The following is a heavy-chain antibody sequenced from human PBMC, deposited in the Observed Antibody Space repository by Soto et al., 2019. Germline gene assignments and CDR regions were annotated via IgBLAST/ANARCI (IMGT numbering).Heavy chain of an antibody. J-gene: IGHJ6*03. CDR3: ARLRRGGYYMDV. V-gene: IGHV4-39*01. CDR2: IYYSGST. Sequence: QLQLQESGPGLVKPSETLSLTCTVSGGSISSSSYYWGWIRQPPGKGLEWIGSIYYSGSTYYNPSLKSRVTISVDTSKNQFSLKLSSVTAADTAVYYCARLRRGGYYMDVWGKGTTVTVSS. CDR1: GGSISSSSYY. D-gene: IGHD3-16*01.